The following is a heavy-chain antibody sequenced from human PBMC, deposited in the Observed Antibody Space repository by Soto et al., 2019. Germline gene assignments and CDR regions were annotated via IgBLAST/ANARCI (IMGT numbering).Heavy chain of an antibody. Sequence: EVQLLESGGGLEQPGGSLRLSCAASGFTFSGHSMSWVRQAPGKGLEWVSTFSGSGTTYYADSVKGRFTISRDDSKKTLYLQMNSLRVEDTAIHYCAKLTQYWGQGTLVTVSP. D-gene: IGHD3-16*01. J-gene: IGHJ4*02. V-gene: IGHV3-23*01. CDR1: GFTFSGHS. CDR2: FSGSGTT. CDR3: AKLTQY.